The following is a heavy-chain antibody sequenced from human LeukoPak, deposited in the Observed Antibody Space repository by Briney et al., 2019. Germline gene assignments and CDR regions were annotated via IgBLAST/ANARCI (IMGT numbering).Heavy chain of an antibody. Sequence: PGGSLRLSCAGSGFTFSTSWMHCVRQAPGKGLVWVSRIYSDGSNPSYADSVRGRFTISRDNAKNTLYLQMNSLRAEDTAVYYCARDRSYSMDVWGQGTTVTVS. D-gene: IGHD2-21*01. V-gene: IGHV3-74*01. CDR3: ARDRSYSMDV. J-gene: IGHJ6*02. CDR2: IYSDGSNP. CDR1: GFTFSTSW.